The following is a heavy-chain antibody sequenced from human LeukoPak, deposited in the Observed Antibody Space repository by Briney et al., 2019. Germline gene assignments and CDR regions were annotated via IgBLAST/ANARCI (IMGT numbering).Heavy chain of an antibody. CDR2: VSYSGST. D-gene: IGHD5-18*01. CDR3: ARENDRYGRIDY. Sequence: SETLSLTCTVSGGSISRYYWSWVRQPPGKGLEWIGYVSYSGSTDYNPSLKSRVIISIDTSKTQFSLRLSSVTAADTAVYYCARENDRYGRIDYWGQGTQVTVSS. CDR1: GGSISRYY. J-gene: IGHJ4*02. V-gene: IGHV4-59*01.